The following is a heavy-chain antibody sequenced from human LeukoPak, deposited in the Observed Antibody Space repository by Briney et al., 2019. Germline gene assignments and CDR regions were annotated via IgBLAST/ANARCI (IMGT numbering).Heavy chain of an antibody. Sequence: ASVKVSCKASGYTFTSYAMHWVRQAPGQRLEWMGWINAGNGNTKYSQKFQGRVTMTEDTSTDTAYMELSSLRSEDTAVYYCATGLPDYYYYGMDVWGQGTTVTVSS. V-gene: IGHV1-3*01. D-gene: IGHD5-12*01. J-gene: IGHJ6*02. CDR3: ATGLPDYYYYGMDV. CDR2: INAGNGNT. CDR1: GYTFTSYA.